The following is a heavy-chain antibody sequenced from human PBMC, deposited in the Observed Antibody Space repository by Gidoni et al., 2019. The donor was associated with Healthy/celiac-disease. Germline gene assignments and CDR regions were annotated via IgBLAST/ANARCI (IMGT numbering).Heavy chain of an antibody. CDR1: GGSISSSSSY. CDR2: ICYSGSS. V-gene: IGHV4-39*01. Sequence: QLQLQESGPGLVKPSETLSLTCTVSGGSISSSSSYWGWLRQPPGKGLEWIGSICYSGSSSDNPAHKRRVTISVDTSKNQFSLKLSSVTAADTAVYYCARQSVQLLVEGRYWGQGTLVTVSS. J-gene: IGHJ4*02. CDR3: ARQSVQLLVEGRY. D-gene: IGHD6-19*01.